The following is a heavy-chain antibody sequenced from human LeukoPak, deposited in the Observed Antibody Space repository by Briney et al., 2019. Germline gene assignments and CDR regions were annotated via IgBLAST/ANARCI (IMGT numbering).Heavy chain of an antibody. CDR2: ITGSGSPT. CDR1: GFTFSSYA. CDR3: AKGGELYCSGGSCFYYYYMDV. J-gene: IGHJ6*03. D-gene: IGHD2-15*01. V-gene: IGHV3-23*01. Sequence: GGSLRLSCAASGFTFSSYAMNCVRQAPGKGLEWVSGITGSGSPTYYADSVKGRFTISRDNSKNTLYLQMNSLRAEDTAVYYCAKGGELYCSGGSCFYYYYMDVWGKGTTVTVSS.